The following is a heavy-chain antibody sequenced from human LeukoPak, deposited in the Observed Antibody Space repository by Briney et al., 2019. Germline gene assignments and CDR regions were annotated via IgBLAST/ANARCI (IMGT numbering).Heavy chain of an antibody. CDR2: INPNSGGT. J-gene: IGHJ6*03. V-gene: IGHV1-2*02. Sequence: GASVKRSCTASGYTFTGYYMHWVRQAPGQGLEWMGWINPNSGGTNYAQKFQGRVTMTRDTSISTAYMELSRLRSDDTAVYYCARVGGNSVYYYYYMDVWGKGTTVTVSS. D-gene: IGHD4-23*01. CDR1: GYTFTGYY. CDR3: ARVGGNSVYYYYYMDV.